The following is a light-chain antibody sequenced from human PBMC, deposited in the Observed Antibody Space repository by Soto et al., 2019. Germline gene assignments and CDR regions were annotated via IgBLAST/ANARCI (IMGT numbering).Light chain of an antibody. CDR3: PAWDCSLNGPV. CDR2: SNN. CDR1: SSNIGSNT. V-gene: IGLV1-44*01. Sequence: QSVLTQPPSASGTPGQRVTISCSGSSSNIGSNTVNWYQQLPGTAPKLLIYSNNQRPSGVPDRFSGSKSGTSASLAISGLQSEDEADYYCPAWDCSLNGPVFGGGTKLTVL. J-gene: IGLJ2*01.